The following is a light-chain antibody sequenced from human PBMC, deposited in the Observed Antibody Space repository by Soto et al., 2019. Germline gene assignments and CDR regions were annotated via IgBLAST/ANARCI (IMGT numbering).Light chain of an antibody. Sequence: EVVLTQSPRTLSLSPGERATLSCRASQSISNNYFAWYQQKPGQAPRLLIFGSSDRATGIPDRFSGSGSGTDFTLTISRLEPEDFAVYYCQQYVSSPPYTFGQGTKLEIK. J-gene: IGKJ2*01. V-gene: IGKV3-20*01. CDR2: GSS. CDR3: QQYVSSPPYT. CDR1: QSISNNY.